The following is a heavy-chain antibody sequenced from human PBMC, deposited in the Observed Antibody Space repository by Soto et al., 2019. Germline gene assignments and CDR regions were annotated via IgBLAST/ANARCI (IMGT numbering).Heavy chain of an antibody. CDR2: IVVGSGNT. D-gene: IGHD3-3*01. V-gene: IGHV1-58*01. J-gene: IGHJ6*02. CDR3: AAASRITIFGVVIAPHYGMDV. CDR1: GFTFTSSA. Sequence: SVKVSCKASGFTFTSSAVQWVRQARGQRLEWIGWIVVGSGNTNYAQKFQERVTITRDMSTSTAYMELSSLRSEDTAVYYCAAASRITIFGVVIAPHYGMDVWGQGTTVTVSS.